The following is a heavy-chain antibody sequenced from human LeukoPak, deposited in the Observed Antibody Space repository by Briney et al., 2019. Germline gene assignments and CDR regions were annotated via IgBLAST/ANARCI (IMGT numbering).Heavy chain of an antibody. CDR3: ASSGQWLVPYYFDY. J-gene: IGHJ4*02. CDR1: GGSISSYY. D-gene: IGHD6-19*01. Sequence: SETLSLTCTVSGGSISSYYWSWIRQPPGKGLEWIGYIYTSGSTNYNPSLKSRVTISVDTSKNQFSLKLSSVTAADTAVYYCASSGQWLVPYYFDYWGQGTPVTVSS. CDR2: IYTSGST. V-gene: IGHV4-4*09.